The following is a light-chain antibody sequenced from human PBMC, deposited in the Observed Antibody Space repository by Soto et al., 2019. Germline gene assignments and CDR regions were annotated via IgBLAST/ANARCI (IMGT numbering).Light chain of an antibody. J-gene: IGKJ1*01. CDR3: QQYGSSPWA. CDR1: QTIRSNY. CDR2: GAS. V-gene: IGKV3-20*01. Sequence: ETVLTQSPGPLSLSPGERATLSCRASQTIRSNYLAWYRQTPGQAPRLLIYGASNSATGIADRFSGSGSGTDFTLIISRLDPEDFALYYCQQYGSSPWAFGQGSKVEIK.